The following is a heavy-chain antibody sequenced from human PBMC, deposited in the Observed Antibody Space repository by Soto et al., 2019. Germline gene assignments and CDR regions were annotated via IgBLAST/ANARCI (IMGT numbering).Heavy chain of an antibody. J-gene: IGHJ4*02. CDR2: SRDKPQGYST. CDR1: GFTLSDHY. Sequence: GGSLRLSWAGSGFTLSDHYIDWVRPAPGKGLEWVGRSRDKPQGYSTAYAASVKGRFTTSRDESKNSAYLQMNSLKTEDTAVYYCVRATYFSDSSGYTRCLDYWGLGTLVTVSS. V-gene: IGHV3-72*01. CDR3: VRATYFSDSSGYTRCLDY. D-gene: IGHD3-22*01.